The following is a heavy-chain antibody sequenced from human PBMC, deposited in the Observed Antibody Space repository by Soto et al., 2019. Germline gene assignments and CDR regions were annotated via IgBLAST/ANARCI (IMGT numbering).Heavy chain of an antibody. D-gene: IGHD2-15*01. Sequence: VKGPFHAFAYLATSDVVTRVRQAPGKGLEYMGCISDYKGNTNYAQKLQGRVTMTADTSTNTAYMELRSLRSDDTAVYYCARYCSGGSCDSNTVFDTWGQGTMVTVSS. J-gene: IGHJ3*02. CDR3: ARYCSGGSCDSNTVFDT. CDR2: ISDYKGNT. CDR1: AYLATSDV. V-gene: IGHV1-18*01.